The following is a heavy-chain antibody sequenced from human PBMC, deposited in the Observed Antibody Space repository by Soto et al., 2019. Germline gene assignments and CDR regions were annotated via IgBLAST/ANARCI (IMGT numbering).Heavy chain of an antibody. J-gene: IGHJ4*02. CDR3: ARAVSTKTAPIDY. V-gene: IGHV1-24*01. D-gene: IGHD4-17*01. CDR2: FDPEDGET. CDR1: GYTLTELS. Sequence: GASVKVSCKVSGYTLTELSMHWVRQAPGKGLEWMGGFDPEDGETIYAQKFQGRVTMTKDTSTSTAYMELSSLRSEDTAVYYCARAVSTKTAPIDYWGQGTLVTVSS.